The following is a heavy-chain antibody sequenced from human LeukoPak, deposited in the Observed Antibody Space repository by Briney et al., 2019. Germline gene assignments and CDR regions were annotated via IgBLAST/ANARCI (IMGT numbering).Heavy chain of an antibody. Sequence: GGSLRLSYAASGFTVANNYMSWVRQAPGKGLEWVSVIYSGGGTYYADSVKGRFTISRDNSKNTLYLHMNSLRAEDTAVYYCARGDYGANFPFDYWGQGTLVTVSS. J-gene: IGHJ4*02. CDR2: IYSGGGT. CDR3: ARGDYGANFPFDY. D-gene: IGHD4-17*01. V-gene: IGHV3-66*01. CDR1: GFTVANNY.